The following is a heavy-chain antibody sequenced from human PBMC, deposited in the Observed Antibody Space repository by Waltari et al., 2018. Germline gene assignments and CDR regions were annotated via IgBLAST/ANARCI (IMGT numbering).Heavy chain of an antibody. CDR2: IYYSGST. D-gene: IGHD3-3*01. Sequence: VQLVETGGGLIQPGGSLRLSCAASGFTVSSNYMSWVRQAPGKGLEWIGSIYYSGSTYYNPSLKSRVTISVDTSKNQFSLKLSSVTAADTAVYYCARHATTIFGVVITKHAFDIWGQGTMVTVSS. V-gene: IGHV4-59*05. CDR1: GFTVSSNY. J-gene: IGHJ3*02. CDR3: ARHATTIFGVVITKHAFDI.